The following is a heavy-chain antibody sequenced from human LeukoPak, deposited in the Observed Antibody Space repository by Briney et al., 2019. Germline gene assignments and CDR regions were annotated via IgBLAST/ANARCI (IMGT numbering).Heavy chain of an antibody. CDR1: GFTFSDHY. D-gene: IGHD6-13*01. J-gene: IGHJ4*02. CDR3: ARDYGYSSSFDY. Sequence: GGSLRLSCAASGFTFSDHYMNWVRQAPGKGLEWVSYISGGSSTIHYADSVKGRFTISRDNAKKSLYLQMNSLRDEDTAVYYCARDYGYSSSFDYWGQGTLVTVSS. CDR2: ISGGSSTI. V-gene: IGHV3-48*02.